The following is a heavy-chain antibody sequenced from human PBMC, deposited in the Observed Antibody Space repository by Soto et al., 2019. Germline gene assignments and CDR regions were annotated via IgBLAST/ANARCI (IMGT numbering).Heavy chain of an antibody. CDR2: ISSSSSYI. Sequence: GGSLRLSCAASGFTFSSYSMNWVRQAPGKGLEWVSSISSSSSYIYYADSVKGRFTISRDNAKNSLYLQMNSLRAEDTAVYYCASLWSGYFRGMDVWGQGTTVTVS. J-gene: IGHJ6*02. V-gene: IGHV3-21*01. CDR1: GFTFSSYS. D-gene: IGHD3-3*01. CDR3: ASLWSGYFRGMDV.